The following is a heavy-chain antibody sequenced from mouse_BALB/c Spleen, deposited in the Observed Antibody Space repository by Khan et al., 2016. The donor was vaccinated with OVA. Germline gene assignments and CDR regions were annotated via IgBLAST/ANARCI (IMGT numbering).Heavy chain of an antibody. CDR3: ARIYCSDFDY. CDR1: GYSFTGYF. J-gene: IGHJ2*01. V-gene: IGHV1-20*02. Sequence: DVQLQESGPELVKPGASVKISCKASGYSFTGYFMNWVMQSHGKSLEWIGRINPHIGETFYNQKFKDKATLTVDKSSSTAHMELRSLASEDSAVYYCARIYCSDFDYWGQGTTLTVSS. D-gene: IGHD1-1*01. CDR2: INPHIGET.